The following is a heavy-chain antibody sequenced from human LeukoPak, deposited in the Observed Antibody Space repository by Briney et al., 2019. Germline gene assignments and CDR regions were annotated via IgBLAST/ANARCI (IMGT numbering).Heavy chain of an antibody. V-gene: IGHV3-30*03. D-gene: IGHD4-23*01. J-gene: IGHJ4*02. CDR2: ISYDGSNK. CDR1: GFTFSSYG. CDR3: ARDVSPGGNSRALHY. Sequence: TGGSLRLSCAASGFTFSSYGMHWVRQAPGKGLEWVAVISYDGSNKYYADSVKGRFTISKDNSKNTLYLQMNSLRAEDTAVYYCARDVSPGGNSRALHYWGQGTLVTVSS.